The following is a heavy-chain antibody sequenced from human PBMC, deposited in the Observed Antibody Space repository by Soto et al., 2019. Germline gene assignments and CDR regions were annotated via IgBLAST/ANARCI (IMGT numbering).Heavy chain of an antibody. CDR3: AGVSGWYYFDY. Sequence: QVQLVQSGAEVKKPGASVKVSCKASGYTFTSYAMHWVRQAPGQRLEWMGWINAGNGNTKYSQKFQGRVTITRDTSASTAYMELSSLRSEDTAVYYCAGVSGWYYFDYWGQGPLVTVSS. D-gene: IGHD6-19*01. V-gene: IGHV1-3*01. CDR2: INAGNGNT. CDR1: GYTFTSYA. J-gene: IGHJ4*02.